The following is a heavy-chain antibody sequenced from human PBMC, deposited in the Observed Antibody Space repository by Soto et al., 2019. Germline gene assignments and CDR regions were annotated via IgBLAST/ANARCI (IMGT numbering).Heavy chain of an antibody. CDR1: GGSISSGGYY. CDR3: ARQPDY. J-gene: IGHJ4*02. V-gene: IGHV4-31*01. Sequence: QVQLQESGPGLVKPSQTLSLTCTVSGGSISSGGYYWSWIRQHPGKGLEWIGYIYYSGTTYYNPSLNSPVTLSVDTSKTRFSLQLSSVTAGDTVVYYCARQPDYWGPGTLVTVSS. CDR2: IYYSGTT.